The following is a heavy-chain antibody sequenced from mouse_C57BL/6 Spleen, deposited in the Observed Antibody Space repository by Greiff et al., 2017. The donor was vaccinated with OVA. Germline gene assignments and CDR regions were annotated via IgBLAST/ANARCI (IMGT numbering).Heavy chain of an antibody. V-gene: IGHV5-16*01. CDR1: GFTFSDYY. CDR2: INYDGSST. D-gene: IGHD2-3*01. J-gene: IGHJ4*01. CDR3: AREGNDGYRYYAMDY. Sequence: DVMLVESEGGLVQPGSSMKLSCTASGFTFSDYYMAWVRQVPEKGLEWVANINYDGSSTYYLDSLKSRFIISRDNAKNILYLQMSSLKSEDTATYYCAREGNDGYRYYAMDYWGQGTSVTVSS.